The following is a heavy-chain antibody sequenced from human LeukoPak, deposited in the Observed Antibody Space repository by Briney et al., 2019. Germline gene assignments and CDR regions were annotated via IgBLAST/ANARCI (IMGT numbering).Heavy chain of an antibody. D-gene: IGHD6-19*01. CDR1: GFTFSSYS. J-gene: IGHJ4*02. Sequence: GGSLRLFCAASGFTFSSYSMNLARQAPGEGLEWGSSISSSSSYIYYADSVKGRFTISRDNAKNSLYLQMNSLRAEDTAVYYCARVPRVFYSSGWGYFDYWGQGTLVTVSS. CDR2: ISSSSSYI. CDR3: ARVPRVFYSSGWGYFDY. V-gene: IGHV3-21*01.